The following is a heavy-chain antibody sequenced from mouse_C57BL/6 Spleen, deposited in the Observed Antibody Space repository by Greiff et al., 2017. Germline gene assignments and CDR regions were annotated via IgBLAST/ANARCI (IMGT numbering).Heavy chain of an antibody. D-gene: IGHD1-1*01. Sequence: VQLQQSGAELVKPGASVKISCKASGYAFSSYWMNWVKQRPGKGLEWIGQIYPGDGDTNYNGKFKGKATLTADKSSSPAYMQLSSLTSEDSAVYFCARRGVDYWYFDVWGTGTTVTVSS. CDR2: IYPGDGDT. V-gene: IGHV1-80*01. CDR1: GYAFSSYW. CDR3: ARRGVDYWYFDV. J-gene: IGHJ1*03.